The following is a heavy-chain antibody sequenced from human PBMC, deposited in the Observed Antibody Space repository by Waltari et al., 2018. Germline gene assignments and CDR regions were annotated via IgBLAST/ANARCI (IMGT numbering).Heavy chain of an antibody. CDR3: ARTQLDSNWFDP. CDR1: GYSISSGYY. D-gene: IGHD2-2*03. J-gene: IGHJ5*02. V-gene: IGHV4-38-2*01. Sequence: QVQLQESGPGLVKPSETLSLTCAVSGYSISSGYYWGWIRQPPGKGLEWIGSIYHSGSTYYNPSLKSRVTISVDTSKNQFSLKLSSVTAADTAVYYCARTQLDSNWFDPWGQGTLVIVSS. CDR2: IYHSGST.